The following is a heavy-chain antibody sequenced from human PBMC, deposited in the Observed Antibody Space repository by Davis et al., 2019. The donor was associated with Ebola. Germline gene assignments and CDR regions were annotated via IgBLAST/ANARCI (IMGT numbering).Heavy chain of an antibody. Sequence: ASVKVSCKPSGYTFTGYYMHWVRQAPGQGFEWMGWITPDTGGTHYAQKFQGRVTMTRDTSISTAYMELSRLRSDDTAVYYCAREWYPTSIAAAGDFDYWGQGTLVTVSS. CDR2: ITPDTGGT. J-gene: IGHJ4*02. V-gene: IGHV1-2*02. D-gene: IGHD6-13*01. CDR1: GYTFTGYY. CDR3: AREWYPTSIAAAGDFDY.